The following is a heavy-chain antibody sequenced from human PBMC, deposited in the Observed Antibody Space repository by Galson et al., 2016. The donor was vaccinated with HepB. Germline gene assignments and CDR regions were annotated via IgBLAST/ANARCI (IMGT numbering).Heavy chain of an antibody. CDR2: LGGSSPHT. Sequence: SLRLSCAASGFTFSNYGMTWVRQAPGKGVKWVASLGGSSPHTYHADSVKGRFTISRDSSKNTLFLQMDSLTADDSGIYFCAKGQWGTFFKPFESWGPGTLVTVSS. D-gene: IGHD1-26*01. CDR1: GFTFSNYG. V-gene: IGHV3-23*01. CDR3: AKGQWGTFFKPFES. J-gene: IGHJ4*02.